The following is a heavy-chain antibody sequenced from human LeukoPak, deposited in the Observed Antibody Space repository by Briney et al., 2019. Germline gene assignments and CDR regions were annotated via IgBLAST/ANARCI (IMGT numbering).Heavy chain of an antibody. J-gene: IGHJ4*02. D-gene: IGHD1-26*01. Sequence: GGSLRLSCPASVFTLSSYAMRWVRPAPGKGLDWVSVISGSGGSTYYADSVKGRFTISRDNSKNTLYLQMNSLRAEDTGVYYCAKGGIGSYYYFDYWGQGTLVTVSS. CDR1: VFTLSSYA. V-gene: IGHV3-23*01. CDR2: ISGSGGST. CDR3: AKGGIGSYYYFDY.